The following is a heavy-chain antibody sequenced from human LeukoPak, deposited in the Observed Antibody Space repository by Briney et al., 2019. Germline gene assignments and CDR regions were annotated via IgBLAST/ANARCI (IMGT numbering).Heavy chain of an antibody. D-gene: IGHD6-13*01. CDR2: TSTFSGLT. J-gene: IGHJ4*02. CDR3: ARAGSSSWTATFDY. CDR1: GFVFTSYG. V-gene: IGHV1-18*01. Sequence: ASVKVSCKASGFVFTSYGITWVRQAPGQGLEWVGWTSTFSGLTNYAEKVQDRVTMTTDTDTGTAYLEMRSLRFDDTAVCYCARAGSSSWTATFDYWGQGTLLTVAS.